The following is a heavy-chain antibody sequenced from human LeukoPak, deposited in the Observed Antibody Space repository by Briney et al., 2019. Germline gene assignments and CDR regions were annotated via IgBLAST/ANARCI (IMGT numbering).Heavy chain of an antibody. J-gene: IGHJ4*02. V-gene: IGHV1-18*04. CDR3: ARKPTAYPNDY. Sequence: GASVKVSFKASGYTFTNYGISWVRQAPGQGLGWMGWISAYNGNTNYAQRFQGRVTVTTETSKSTSYIELRRLRPDDTAIYYCARKPTAYPNDYWGQGTLVTVSS. D-gene: IGHD4/OR15-4a*01. CDR2: ISAYNGNT. CDR1: GYTFTNYG.